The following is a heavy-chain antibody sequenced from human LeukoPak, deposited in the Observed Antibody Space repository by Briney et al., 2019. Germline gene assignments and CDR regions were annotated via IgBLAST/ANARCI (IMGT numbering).Heavy chain of an antibody. Sequence: KTSETLSLTCTVSGGSISGHYWTWIQLPPGKGLELIGHIFSTGATHYNPSLRSRVTMSIDTSKNQFSLKLISVNVADTAVYYCARFSTRFGSGCSDASCYIHYWGQGTQVTVSS. D-gene: IGHD2-2*02. CDR1: GGSISGHY. V-gene: IGHV4-59*11. CDR2: IFSTGAT. CDR3: ARFSTRFGSGCSDASCYIHY. J-gene: IGHJ4*02.